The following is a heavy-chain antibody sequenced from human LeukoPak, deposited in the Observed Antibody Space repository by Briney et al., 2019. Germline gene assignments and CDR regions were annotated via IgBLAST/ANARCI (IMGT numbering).Heavy chain of an antibody. CDR3: ARRAGEYSHPYDY. D-gene: IGHD4-17*01. J-gene: IGHJ4*02. CDR2: IYSGGGT. V-gene: IGHV3-53*01. Sequence: PGGSLRLSCAASGFIFSSYSMNWVRQAPGKGLEWVSVIYSGGGTYYADSVKGRFTISRDKSKNTLYLQMNSLRAEDTAVYYCARRAGEYSHPYDYWGQGTLVTVSS. CDR1: GFIFSSYS.